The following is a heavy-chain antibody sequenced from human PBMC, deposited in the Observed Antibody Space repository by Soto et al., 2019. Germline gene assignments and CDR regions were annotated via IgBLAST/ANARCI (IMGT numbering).Heavy chain of an antibody. CDR3: AKDRPGWLRVPY. V-gene: IGHV3-53*01. Sequence: GGSLRLSCAVSGFTVSSSQMNWVRRAPGKGLEWVSVIYSGGATYYADSVKGRFTISRDNSKNTLYLQMNSLRAEDTAVYYCAKDRPGWLRVPYWGQGTLVTVSS. CDR2: IYSGGAT. CDR1: GFTVSSSQ. D-gene: IGHD3-22*01. J-gene: IGHJ4*02.